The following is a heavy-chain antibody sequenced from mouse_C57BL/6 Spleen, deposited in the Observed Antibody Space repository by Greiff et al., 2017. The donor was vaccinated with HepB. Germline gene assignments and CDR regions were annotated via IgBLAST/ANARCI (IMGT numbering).Heavy chain of an antibody. J-gene: IGHJ2*01. V-gene: IGHV1-69*01. D-gene: IGHD1-1*01. CDR2: IDPSDSYT. CDR3: ARNYGSYFDD. Sequence: QVQLQQPGAELVMPGASVKLSCKASGYTFTSYWMHWVKQRPGQGLEWIGEIDPSDSYTNYNQKFKGKSTLTVDKSSRKAYMQLSRRTAEDSAVYYCARNYGSYFDDGGQGTTLTVSS. CDR1: GYTFTSYW.